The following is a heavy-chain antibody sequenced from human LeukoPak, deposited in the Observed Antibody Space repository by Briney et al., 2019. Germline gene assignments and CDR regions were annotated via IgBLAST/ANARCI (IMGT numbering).Heavy chain of an antibody. CDR2: IYYSGGT. D-gene: IGHD3-22*01. CDR3: ARDEGYFHY. CDR1: GGSISSYY. J-gene: IGHJ4*02. Sequence: SETLSLTCTVSGGSISSYYWSWIRQPPGKGLEWIGYIYYSGGTNYNPSLKSRVTISVDTSKNQFSLKLSSVTAADTAVYYCARDEGYFHYWGQGTLVTVSS. V-gene: IGHV4-59*01.